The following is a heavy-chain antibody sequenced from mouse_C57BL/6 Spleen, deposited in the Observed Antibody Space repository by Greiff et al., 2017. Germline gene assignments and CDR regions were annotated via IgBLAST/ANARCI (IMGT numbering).Heavy chain of an antibody. V-gene: IGHV1-74*01. Sequence: QVQLQQPGAELVKPGASVKVSCKASGYTFTSYWMHWVKQRPGQGLEWIGRIHPSDSDTNYNQKFKGKAPLPVDKSSSTAYMQLSSRTSEDSAVYYCALWGVVAPFAYWGQGTLVTVSA. J-gene: IGHJ3*01. D-gene: IGHD1-1*01. CDR1: GYTFTSYW. CDR3: ALWGVVAPFAY. CDR2: IHPSDSDT.